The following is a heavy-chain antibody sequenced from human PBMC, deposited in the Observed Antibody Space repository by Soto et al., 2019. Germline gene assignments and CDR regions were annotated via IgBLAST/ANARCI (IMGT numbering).Heavy chain of an antibody. V-gene: IGHV5-51*01. D-gene: IGHD6-19*01. CDR1: GYSFNNAW. J-gene: IGHJ4*02. CDR2: IYPGDSET. CDR3: ARHGAYSSSEC. Sequence: GESLKISCKGSGYSFNNAWIAWVRQMPGKGLEWMGIIYPGDSETRYSPSFLGQVTISADKSINTAYLQWSSLKASDTAMYYCARHGAYSSSECWGQGNLVTVYS.